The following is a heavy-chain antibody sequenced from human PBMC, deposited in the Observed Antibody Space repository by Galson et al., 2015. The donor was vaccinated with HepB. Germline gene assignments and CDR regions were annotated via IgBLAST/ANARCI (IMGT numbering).Heavy chain of an antibody. D-gene: IGHD3-10*01. Sequence: SLRLSCAASGFTFSSHGMHWVRQAPGKGLEYVSAISSNGGSTYYADSVKGRFTISRDNSKNTLYLQMSSLRAEDTAVYYCVKGRMVRGDSPDYWGQGTLVTVSS. CDR1: GFTFSSHG. V-gene: IGHV3-64D*06. CDR2: ISSNGGST. CDR3: VKGRMVRGDSPDY. J-gene: IGHJ4*02.